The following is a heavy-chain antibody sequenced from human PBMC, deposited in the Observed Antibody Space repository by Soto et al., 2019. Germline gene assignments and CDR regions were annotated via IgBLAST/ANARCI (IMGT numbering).Heavy chain of an antibody. CDR3: ARGSCGGDCPLDY. Sequence: QVQLVQSGAEVKKPGSSVKVSCKASGGTFSRYAISWVRQAPGQGLEWMGGSIPNFGTVNYSQKFQGRVTIIEDESTSTAYMELSSLRSEDTAVYYCARGSCGGDCPLDYWGQGTLVTVSS. D-gene: IGHD2-21*02. V-gene: IGHV1-69*01. CDR1: GGTFSRYA. CDR2: SIPNFGTV. J-gene: IGHJ4*02.